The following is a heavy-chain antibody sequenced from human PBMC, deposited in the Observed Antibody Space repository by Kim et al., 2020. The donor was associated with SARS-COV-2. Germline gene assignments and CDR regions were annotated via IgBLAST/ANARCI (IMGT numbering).Heavy chain of an antibody. CDR2: IYYSGST. Sequence: SETLSLTCTVSGGSISSGGYYWSWIRQHPGKGLEWIGYIYYSGSTYYNPSLKSRVTISVDTSKNQFSLKLSSVTAADTAVYYCAGGSRDLPVNWGQGTLVTVSS. D-gene: IGHD2-21*02. CDR1: GGSISSGGYY. CDR3: AGGSRDLPVN. J-gene: IGHJ4*02. V-gene: IGHV4-31*03.